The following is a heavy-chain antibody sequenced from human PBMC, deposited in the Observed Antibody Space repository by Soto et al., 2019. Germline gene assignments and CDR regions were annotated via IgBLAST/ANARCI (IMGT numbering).Heavy chain of an antibody. J-gene: IGHJ6*02. CDR3: AKWSIAVAGTDHYYYGMDV. CDR2: ISGSGGST. D-gene: IGHD6-19*01. CDR1: GFTFSSYA. V-gene: IGHV3-23*01. Sequence: GGSLRLSCAASGFTFSSYAMSWVRQAPGKGLEWVSAISGSGGSTYYADSVKGRFTISRDNSKNTLYLQMNSLRAEDTAVYYCAKWSIAVAGTDHYYYGMDVWGQGTTVTVSS.